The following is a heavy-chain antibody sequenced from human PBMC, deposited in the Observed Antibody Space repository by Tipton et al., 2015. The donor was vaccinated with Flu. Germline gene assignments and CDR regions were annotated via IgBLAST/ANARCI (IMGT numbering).Heavy chain of an antibody. Sequence: TLSLTCTVSGASISSYYWSWIRQPPGKGLEWIGYIYYSGITNYNPSLKSRVTISVDWSKNQFSLNLTSVTAADTAVYYCARDLGGGSGWYRYFDIWGQGTLVTVSS. CDR2: IYYSGIT. CDR3: ARDLGGGSGWYRYFDI. CDR1: GASISSYY. J-gene: IGHJ4*02. D-gene: IGHD6-19*01. V-gene: IGHV4-59*12.